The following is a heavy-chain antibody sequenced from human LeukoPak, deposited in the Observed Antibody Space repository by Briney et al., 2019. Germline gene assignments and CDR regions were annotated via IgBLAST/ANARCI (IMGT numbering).Heavy chain of an antibody. CDR1: GGSISSSSYY. CDR2: IYYSGST. D-gene: IGHD1-26*01. J-gene: IGHJ4*02. V-gene: IGHV4-39*07. CDR3: AARIVGATSYFDY. Sequence: SETLSLTCTDSGGSISSSSYYWGWIRQPPGKGLGWIGSIYYSGSTYYNPSLKSRVTISVDTSKNQFSLKLSSVTAADTAVYYCAARIVGATSYFDYWGQGTLVTVSS.